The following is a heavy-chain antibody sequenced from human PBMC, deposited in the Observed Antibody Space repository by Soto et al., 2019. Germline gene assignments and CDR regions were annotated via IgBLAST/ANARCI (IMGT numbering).Heavy chain of an antibody. CDR2: IYNSGST. CDR1: GDSTSSGTFY. V-gene: IGHV4-31*03. CDR3: ARSGSVWFGELLGLSIGYGMDV. J-gene: IGHJ6*02. Sequence: QLELQESGPGLAKPSQTLSLTCTVSGDSTSSGTFYWNWVRQHPGKGLEWIGHIYNSGSTDYNPSLTSRITISLDTSKSLVSLKLSSVTAADTAVYFCARSGSVWFGELLGLSIGYGMDVWGHGTTVIVSS. D-gene: IGHD3-10*01.